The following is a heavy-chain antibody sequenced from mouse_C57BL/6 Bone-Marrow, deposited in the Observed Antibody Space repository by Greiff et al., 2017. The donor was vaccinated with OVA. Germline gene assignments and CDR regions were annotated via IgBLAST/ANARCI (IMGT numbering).Heavy chain of an antibody. CDR3: ASQGGSTFDY. Sequence: EVKLLESGPGLVKPSQSLSLTCSVTGYSITSGYYWNWIRQFPGNKLEWMGYISYDGSNNYNPSLKNRISITRDTSKNQFFLKLNSVTTEDTATYYCASQGGSTFDYWGQGTTLTVSS. D-gene: IGHD1-1*01. CDR2: ISYDGSN. V-gene: IGHV3-6*01. J-gene: IGHJ2*01. CDR1: GYSITSGYY.